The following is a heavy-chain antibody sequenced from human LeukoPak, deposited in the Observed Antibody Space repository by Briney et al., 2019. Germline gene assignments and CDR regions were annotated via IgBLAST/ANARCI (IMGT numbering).Heavy chain of an antibody. CDR3: ARGGFGSGSHFDY. CDR1: GYTFTSYD. CDR2: MNPNSGDT. D-gene: IGHD3-10*01. Sequence: ASVKVSSKASGYTFTSYDINWVRQATGQGLEWMGWMNPNSGDTGYVQKFQGRVTMARSTSMSTAYMELGSLRSEDTAIYYCARGGFGSGSHFDYWGQGTLVTVSS. V-gene: IGHV1-8*01. J-gene: IGHJ4*02.